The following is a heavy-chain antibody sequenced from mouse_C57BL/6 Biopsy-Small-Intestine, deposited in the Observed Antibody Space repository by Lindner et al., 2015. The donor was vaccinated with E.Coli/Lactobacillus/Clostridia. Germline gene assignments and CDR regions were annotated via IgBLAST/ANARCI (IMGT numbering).Heavy chain of an antibody. CDR3: ARSAPEYSSSSTGWFDP. Sequence: VKVSCKTSGYTFTTYDINWVRQATGQGLEWMGWMNPNNGHTGYAQKFQGRISMTRNTSISTAYMELSSLRSEDTAIYYCARSAPEYSSSSTGWFDPWGQGTPVTVSS. V-gene: IGHV1S134*01. CDR1: GYTFTTYD. D-gene: IGHD1-1*01. J-gene: IGHJ4*01. CDR2: MNPNNGHT.